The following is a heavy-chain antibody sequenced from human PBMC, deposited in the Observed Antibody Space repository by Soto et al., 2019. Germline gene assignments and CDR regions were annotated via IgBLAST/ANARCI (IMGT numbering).Heavy chain of an antibody. V-gene: IGHV4-34*01. J-gene: IGHJ4*02. Sequence: PSETLSLTCAVYGGSLSGYYWSWIRQPPGKGLEWIGEINHSGSTNYNPSLKSRVTISVDTSKNQFSLKLSSVTAADTAVYYCARAYNRRRPNDFWSGYPFDYWGQGTLVTVS. D-gene: IGHD3-3*01. CDR3: ARAYNRRRPNDFWSGYPFDY. CDR2: INHSGST. CDR1: GGSLSGYY.